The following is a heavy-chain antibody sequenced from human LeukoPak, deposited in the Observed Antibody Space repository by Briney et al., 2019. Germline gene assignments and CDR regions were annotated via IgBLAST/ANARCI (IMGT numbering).Heavy chain of an antibody. V-gene: IGHV4-34*01. CDR2: INNSGST. D-gene: IGHD7-27*01. J-gene: IGHJ5*01. CDR3: ARTPSALGLGWFDC. Sequence: PSETLSLTCAVSGGSISGYYWSWIRQPPGKGLEWIGEINNSGSTDYNPSLKSRVTISVDTSKNQFSLKLNSVTAADMAVYYCARTPSALGLGWFDCRREGT. CDR1: GGSISGYY.